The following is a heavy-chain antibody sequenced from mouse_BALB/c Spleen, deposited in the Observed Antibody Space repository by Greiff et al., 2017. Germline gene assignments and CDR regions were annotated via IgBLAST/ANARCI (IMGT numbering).Heavy chain of an antibody. V-gene: IGHV1-7*01. J-gene: IGHJ4*01. CDR1: GYTFTSYW. CDR3: ARGWDYGYDAMDY. CDR2: INPSTGYT. Sequence: VQLQQSGAELAKPGASVKMSCKASGYTFTSYWMHWVKQRPGQGLEWIGYINPSTGYTEYNQKFKDKATLTADKSSSTAYMQLSSLTSEDSAVYYCARGWDYGYDAMDYWGQGASVTVSS. D-gene: IGHD1-1*02.